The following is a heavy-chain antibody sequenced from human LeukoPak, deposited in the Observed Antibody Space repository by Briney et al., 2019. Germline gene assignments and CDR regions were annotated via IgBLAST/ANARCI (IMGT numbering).Heavy chain of an antibody. D-gene: IGHD3-10*01. V-gene: IGHV4-39*07. CDR3: AREEALWFGELLPAWFDP. CDR1: GGSISSSSYY. J-gene: IGHJ5*02. Sequence: SETLSLTCTVSGGSISSSSYYWGWIRQPPGKGLEWIGSIYYSGSTYYNPSLKSRVTISVDTSKNQFSLKLSSVTAADTALYYCAREEALWFGELLPAWFDPWGQGTLVTVSS. CDR2: IYYSGST.